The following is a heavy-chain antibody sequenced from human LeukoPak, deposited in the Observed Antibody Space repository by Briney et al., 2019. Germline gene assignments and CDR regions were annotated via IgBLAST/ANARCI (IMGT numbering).Heavy chain of an antibody. CDR3: ARGQPKSVVPAATYFDY. J-gene: IGHJ4*02. D-gene: IGHD2-2*01. CDR1: DGSFSGYY. CDR2: INHSGST. V-gene: IGHV4-34*01. Sequence: PSETLSLTCAVYDGSFSGYYWSRIRQPPGKGLEWIGEINHSGSTNYNPSLKSRVTISVDTSKNQFSLKLSSVTAADTAVYYCARGQPKSVVPAATYFDYWGQGTLVTVSS.